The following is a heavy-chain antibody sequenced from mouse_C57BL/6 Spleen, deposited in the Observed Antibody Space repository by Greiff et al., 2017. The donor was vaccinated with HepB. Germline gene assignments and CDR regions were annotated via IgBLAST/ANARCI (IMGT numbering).Heavy chain of an antibody. V-gene: IGHV1-69*01. CDR3: ARRELVATEGAMDY. Sequence: VQLQQSGAELVMPGASVKLSCKASGYTFTSYWMHWVKQRPGQGLEWIGEIDPSDSYTNYNQKFKGKSTLTVDKSSSTAYMQLSSLTSEDSAVYYCARRELVATEGAMDYWGQGTSVTVSS. CDR2: IDPSDSYT. D-gene: IGHD1-1*01. CDR1: GYTFTSYW. J-gene: IGHJ4*01.